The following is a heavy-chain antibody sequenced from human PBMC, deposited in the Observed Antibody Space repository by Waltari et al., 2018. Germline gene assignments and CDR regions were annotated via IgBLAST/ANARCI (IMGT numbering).Heavy chain of an antibody. Sequence: QVQLQESGPGLVKPSETLSLTCTVSGGSISSHYWSWIRQPPGKGLEWIGYIYYSGSTNYNPSLKSRVTISVDTSKNQFSLKLSSVTAADTAVYYCARGGLGNPLLYFDYWGQGTLVTVSS. D-gene: IGHD2-21*02. V-gene: IGHV4-59*11. CDR2: IYYSGST. CDR1: GGSISSHY. CDR3: ARGGLGNPLLYFDY. J-gene: IGHJ4*02.